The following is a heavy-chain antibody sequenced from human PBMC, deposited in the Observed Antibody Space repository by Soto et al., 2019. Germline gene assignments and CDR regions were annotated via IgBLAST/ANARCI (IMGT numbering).Heavy chain of an antibody. D-gene: IGHD2-2*01. CDR1: GGTFSSYA. CDR3: AREGGWGYRYCNSTSCPFDY. Sequence: QVQLVQSGAEVKKPGSSVKVSCKASGGTFSSYAISWVRQAPGQGLEWMGGIIPIFGTANYAQKFQGRVTITADESTSTAYMELSSLRSEDTAVYYCAREGGWGYRYCNSTSCPFDYWGQGTLVTVSS. V-gene: IGHV1-69*01. CDR2: IIPIFGTA. J-gene: IGHJ4*02.